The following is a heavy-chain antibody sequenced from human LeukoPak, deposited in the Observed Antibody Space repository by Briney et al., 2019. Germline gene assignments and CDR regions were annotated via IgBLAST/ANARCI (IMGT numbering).Heavy chain of an antibody. D-gene: IGHD6-13*01. CDR2: ISSSSSTI. V-gene: IGHV3-48*04. CDR1: GFTFSSYS. CDR3: ARYHQAAAGSYAEDRRNWFDP. J-gene: IGHJ5*02. Sequence: PGGSLRLSCAASGFTFSSYSMNWVRQAPGKGLEWVSYISSSSSTIYYADSVKGRFTTSRDNAKNSLYLQMNSLRAEDTAVYYCARYHQAAAGSYAEDRRNWFDPWGQGTLVTVSS.